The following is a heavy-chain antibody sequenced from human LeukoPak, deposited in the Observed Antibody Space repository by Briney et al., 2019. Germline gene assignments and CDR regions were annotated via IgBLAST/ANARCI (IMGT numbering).Heavy chain of an antibody. Sequence: GGSLRLSCAASGFTVSSNYMSWVRQAPGKGLAWVSVIYSGGSTYYADSVKGRFTISRDNSKNTLYLQMNSLRAEDTAVYYCARALVPGSYADYWGQGTLVTVSS. CDR3: ARALVPGSYADY. CDR1: GFTVSSNY. J-gene: IGHJ4*02. D-gene: IGHD3-16*01. V-gene: IGHV3-53*01. CDR2: IYSGGST.